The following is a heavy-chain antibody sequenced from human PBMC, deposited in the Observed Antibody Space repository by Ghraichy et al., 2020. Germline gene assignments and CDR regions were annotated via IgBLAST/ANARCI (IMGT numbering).Heavy chain of an antibody. J-gene: IGHJ4*02. Sequence: LSLTCAASGFTFSSYSMNWVRQAPGKGLEWVSSISSSSSYIYYADSVKGRFTISRDNAKNSLYLQMNSLRAEDTAVYYCARGFGSSGYYGVEKEYYFDYWGQGTLVTVSS. D-gene: IGHD3-22*01. CDR1: GFTFSSYS. CDR3: ARGFGSSGYYGVEKEYYFDY. V-gene: IGHV3-21*01. CDR2: ISSSSSYI.